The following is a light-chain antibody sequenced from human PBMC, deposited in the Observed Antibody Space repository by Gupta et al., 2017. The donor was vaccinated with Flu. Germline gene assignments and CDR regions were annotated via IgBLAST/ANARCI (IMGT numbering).Light chain of an antibody. Sequence: DIHVAQSPSSLSASLGDRVTITCQASQDITNYLNWFQQKPGEAPKLLISDASNPEPGVPSRFSGSSSGTAFTFTINGLQSGDIATYYCQQYDYLPITFGGGTKVEIK. CDR3: QQYDYLPIT. V-gene: IGKV1-33*01. J-gene: IGKJ4*01. CDR1: QDITNY. CDR2: DAS.